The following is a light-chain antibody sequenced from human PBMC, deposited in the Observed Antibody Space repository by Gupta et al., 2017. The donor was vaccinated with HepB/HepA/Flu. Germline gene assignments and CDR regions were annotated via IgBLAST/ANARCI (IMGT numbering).Light chain of an antibody. CDR3: QQRKRWPLT. J-gene: IGKJ5*01. Sequence: EIVLTQSPATLSLSPGERATLSCRASQSVGSNLAWYQQKPGQAPRLLISDASIRATGLPARFSGSGSGTDFTLTISSLEPEDFAVYYCQQRKRWPLTFGQGTRLEIK. CDR1: QSVGSN. V-gene: IGKV3-11*01. CDR2: DAS.